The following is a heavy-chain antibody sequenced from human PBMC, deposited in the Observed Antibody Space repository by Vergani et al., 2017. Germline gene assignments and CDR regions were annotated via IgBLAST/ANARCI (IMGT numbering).Heavy chain of an antibody. D-gene: IGHD3-16*01. Sequence: QVQLQQWGAGLLKPSETLSLTCAVYGGSFSGYYWSWIRQPPGKGLEWIGEINQSGSTNYNPSLKSRVTISVDTSKNQFSLKLSSVTAADTAVYFCASNPRLGGDVVDSWGQGTLVTVSS. J-gene: IGHJ4*02. CDR3: ASNPRLGGDVVDS. CDR2: INQSGST. CDR1: GGSFSGYY. V-gene: IGHV4-34*01.